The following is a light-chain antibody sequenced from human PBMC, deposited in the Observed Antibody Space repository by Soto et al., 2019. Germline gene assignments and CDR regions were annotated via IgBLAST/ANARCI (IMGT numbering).Light chain of an antibody. Sequence: ETLMTQSPATLSVSPGERATLSCMSSQSVSNNLAWYQQKPGQAPRLLIFDASNRATGIPARFSGSGSGTDFTLTISSLEPEDFAVYYCQQRSNWPPWTFGRGTKVDIK. CDR1: QSVSNN. V-gene: IGKV3-11*01. CDR3: QQRSNWPPWT. J-gene: IGKJ1*01. CDR2: DAS.